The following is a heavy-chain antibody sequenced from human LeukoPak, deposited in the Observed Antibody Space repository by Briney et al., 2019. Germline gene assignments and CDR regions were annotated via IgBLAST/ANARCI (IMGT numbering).Heavy chain of an antibody. CDR2: IRYDGSNK. D-gene: IGHD6-13*01. Sequence: GGSLRLSCAASGFTFSSYGMHWVRQAPGKGLERVAFIRYDGSNKYYADSVKGRFTISRDNSKNTLYLQMNSLRAEDTAVYYCAKFLAAAGISPFDYWGQGTLVTVSS. CDR3: AKFLAAAGISPFDY. CDR1: GFTFSSYG. V-gene: IGHV3-30*02. J-gene: IGHJ4*02.